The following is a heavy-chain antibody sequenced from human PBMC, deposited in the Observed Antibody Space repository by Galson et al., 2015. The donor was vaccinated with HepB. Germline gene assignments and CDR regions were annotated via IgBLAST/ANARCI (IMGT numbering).Heavy chain of an antibody. D-gene: IGHD6-19*01. CDR1: GFTFSSYG. Sequence: SLRLSCAASGFTFSSYGMHWVRQAPGKGLEWVAVISYDGSNKYYADSVKGRFTISRDNSKNTLYLQMNSLRAEDTAVYYCAKDLRAVADSYYFDYWGQGTLVTVSS. V-gene: IGHV3-30*18. CDR2: ISYDGSNK. J-gene: IGHJ4*02. CDR3: AKDLRAVADSYYFDY.